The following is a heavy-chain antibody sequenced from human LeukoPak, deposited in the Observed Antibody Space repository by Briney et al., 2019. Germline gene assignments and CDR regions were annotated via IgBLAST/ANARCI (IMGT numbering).Heavy chain of an antibody. Sequence: ASVKVSCKASGYTFTGYYMYWVRQAPGQGLEWMGWINPNSGGTYYAQKLQGRVTMTRDTSISTGYMELSRLRSDDTAVYYCTRTEYSSSSGGFDPWGRGTLVTVSS. V-gene: IGHV1-2*02. D-gene: IGHD6-6*01. J-gene: IGHJ5*02. CDR3: TRTEYSSSSGGFDP. CDR1: GYTFTGYY. CDR2: INPNSGGT.